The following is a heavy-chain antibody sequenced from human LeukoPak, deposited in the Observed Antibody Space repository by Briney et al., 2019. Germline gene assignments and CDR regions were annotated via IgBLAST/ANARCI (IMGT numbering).Heavy chain of an antibody. CDR1: GGSISSSSYY. J-gene: IGHJ4*02. Sequence: PSETLSLTCTVSGGSISSSSYYWGWIRQPPGKGLEWIGSNYYSGSNYYNPTPKRRVTISVDTSKNQFSLKLSSVTTAYTVVYYCARHIPSDVLRFLEWLFAAGYFDYWGQGTLVTVAS. CDR2: NYYSGSN. CDR3: ARHIPSDVLRFLEWLFAAGYFDY. D-gene: IGHD3-3*01. V-gene: IGHV4-39*01.